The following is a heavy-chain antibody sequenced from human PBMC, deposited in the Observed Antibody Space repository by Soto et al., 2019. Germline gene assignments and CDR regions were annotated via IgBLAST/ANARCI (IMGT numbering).Heavy chain of an antibody. V-gene: IGHV3-30*18. D-gene: IGHD6-19*01. CDR1: GFTFSSYG. J-gene: IGHJ6*02. CDR2: ISHAGSNK. Sequence: QVQLVESGGGVVQPGRSLRLSCAASGFTFSSYGMHWVRQAPGKGLEWVSVISHAGSNKYFADSVKGRFTISRDNSKNPPYHNMNNLRAEDTAVYLCAKHRLAVAGYLPGMDVWGRGTTVTVSS. CDR3: AKHRLAVAGYLPGMDV.